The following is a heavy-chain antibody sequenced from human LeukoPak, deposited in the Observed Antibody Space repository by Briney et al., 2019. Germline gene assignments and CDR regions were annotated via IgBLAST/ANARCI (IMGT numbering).Heavy chain of an antibody. CDR2: INPRYVST. CDR3: AREEARDGSTGYYFDY. Sequence: ASVKVSCKASGYTYSNYHIHWVRQAPGQGIEWMGIINPRYVSTTYAQNFQGRVTMTRDMSTSTVYMELSSLRSEDTAVYYCAREEARDGSTGYYFDYWGQGTLLTVSS. D-gene: IGHD5-24*01. J-gene: IGHJ4*02. CDR1: GYTYSNYH. V-gene: IGHV1-46*01.